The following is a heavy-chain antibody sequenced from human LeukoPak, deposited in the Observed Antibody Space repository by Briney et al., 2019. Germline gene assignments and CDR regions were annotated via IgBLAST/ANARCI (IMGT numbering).Heavy chain of an antibody. Sequence: GGSLRLSCAASGFTFSSYSMNWVRQAPGKGLEWVSSISSSSSYIYYLDSVKVRFTISRDNAKNSLYLQMNSPRAEDTAVYYCARALGSTSCYNVYWGQGTLVTVSS. V-gene: IGHV3-21*01. CDR3: ARALGSTSCYNVY. CDR2: ISSSSSYI. J-gene: IGHJ4*02. D-gene: IGHD2-2*02. CDR1: GFTFSSYS.